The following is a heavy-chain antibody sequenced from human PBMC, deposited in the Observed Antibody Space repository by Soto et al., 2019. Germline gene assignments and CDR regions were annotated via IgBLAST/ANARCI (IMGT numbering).Heavy chain of an antibody. Sequence: QVQLQQWGAGLLKPSETLSLTCAVYGGPSSANWWTWIRQPPGKGLEWVGEGNHRGSTNYRPSLKNRLTVSVDTSNSRFSLILTSVTAADTAVYYCASARFDYWGRGIPVTVSS. V-gene: IGHV4-34*01. CDR3: ASARFDY. CDR2: GNHRGST. CDR1: GGPSSANW. J-gene: IGHJ4*02.